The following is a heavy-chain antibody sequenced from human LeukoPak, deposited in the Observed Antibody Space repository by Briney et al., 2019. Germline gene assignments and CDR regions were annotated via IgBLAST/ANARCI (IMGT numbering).Heavy chain of an antibody. CDR3: ARVGGNGAGSYYKKNYYYYYYMDV. CDR1: GRSFSGYY. Sequence: SETLSPTRAVYGRSFSGYYWSWIRHPPGKGLEWNGEIKHSGSTNNHPSLKTRVTISGDTYKNQFSLKRSSVTAADTAVYYCARVGGNGAGSYYKKNYYYYYYMDVWGKGTTVTVSS. J-gene: IGHJ6*03. D-gene: IGHD3-10*01. V-gene: IGHV4-34*01. CDR2: IKHSGST.